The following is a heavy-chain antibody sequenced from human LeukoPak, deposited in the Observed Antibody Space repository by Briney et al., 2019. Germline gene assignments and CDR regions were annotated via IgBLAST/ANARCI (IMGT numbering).Heavy chain of an antibody. Sequence: SETVSLTCTVSGGSISSYYWSWIRQPPGKGLEWIGYIYYSGSTNYNPSLKSRVTISVDTSKNQFSLKLSSVTAADTAVYYCARSGTTSDIWGQGTMVTVSS. D-gene: IGHD1-1*01. CDR2: IYYSGST. V-gene: IGHV4-59*01. CDR3: ARSGTTSDI. J-gene: IGHJ3*02. CDR1: GGSISSYY.